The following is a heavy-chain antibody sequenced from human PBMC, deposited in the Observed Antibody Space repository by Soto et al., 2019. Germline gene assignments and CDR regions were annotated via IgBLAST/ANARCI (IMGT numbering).Heavy chain of an antibody. Sequence: GGSLRLSCAASGFTFSSYAMSWVRQAPGKGLEWVSAISGSGGSTYYADSVKGRFTISRDNSKNTLYLQMNSLRAEDTAVYYCAKVKGAWSGYSPYYYGMDVWGQGTTVTV. CDR3: AKVKGAWSGYSPYYYGMDV. D-gene: IGHD3-3*01. CDR2: ISGSGGST. V-gene: IGHV3-23*01. J-gene: IGHJ6*02. CDR1: GFTFSSYA.